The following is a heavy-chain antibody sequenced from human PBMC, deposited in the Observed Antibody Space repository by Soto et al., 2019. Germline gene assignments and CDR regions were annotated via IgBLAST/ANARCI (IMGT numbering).Heavy chain of an antibody. CDR3: ARKVYGGKISYGMDV. V-gene: IGHV5-51*01. J-gene: IGHJ6*02. Sequence: EVQLVQSGAEVKKPGESLKISCKGSGYSFISYWIGWVRQMPGKGLEWMGIIYPDDSDIRYSPSFQGQVTISADKSISTAYLQWSSLKASDTAMYYCARKVYGGKISYGMDVWGQGTTVTVSS. CDR2: IYPDDSDI. D-gene: IGHD4-17*01. CDR1: GYSFISYW.